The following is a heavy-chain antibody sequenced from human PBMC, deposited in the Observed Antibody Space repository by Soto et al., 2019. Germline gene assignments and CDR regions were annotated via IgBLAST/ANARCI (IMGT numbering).Heavy chain of an antibody. CDR1: GFSVSAYY. V-gene: IGHV3-11*03. D-gene: IGHD6-13*01. CDR2: ISGDSVDT. CDR3: ATGQQVRMADI. Sequence: QVQLLESGGGLVKPGGSLRLSCAASGFSVSAYYMGWIRQPPGKGLEWISYISGDSVDTNHADSVKGRFTISRDNAKNSLYLQMNSLRAEDTAVCFCATGQQVRMADIWGQGTMVTVSS. J-gene: IGHJ3*02.